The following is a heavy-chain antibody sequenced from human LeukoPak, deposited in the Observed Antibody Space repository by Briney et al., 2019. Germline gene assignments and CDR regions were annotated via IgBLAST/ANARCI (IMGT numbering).Heavy chain of an antibody. CDR2: INHSGST. CDR1: GGSFSGYY. D-gene: IGHD6-13*01. Sequence: PSETLSLPCAVYGGSFSGYYWSWIRQPPGKGLEWIGEINHSGSTNYNPSLKSRVTISVDTSKNQFSLKLSSVTAADTAVYYCARAAGYSSSWYSGGYWYFDLWGRGTLVAVSS. V-gene: IGHV4-34*01. J-gene: IGHJ2*01. CDR3: ARAAGYSSSWYSGGYWYFDL.